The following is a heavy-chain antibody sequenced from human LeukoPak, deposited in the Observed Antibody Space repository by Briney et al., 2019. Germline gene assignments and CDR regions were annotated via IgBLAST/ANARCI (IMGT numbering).Heavy chain of an antibody. CDR1: GYTFTGYY. Sequence: ASVKVSCKASGYTFTGYYMHWVRQAPGQGLEWVGWINPNSGGTNYTQKFQGRVTMTRDTSISTAYMELSRLRSDDTAVYYCARDSFPGRYYEGAFDIWGQGTMVTVSS. CDR2: INPNSGGT. D-gene: IGHD3-22*01. V-gene: IGHV1-2*02. J-gene: IGHJ3*02. CDR3: ARDSFPGRYYEGAFDI.